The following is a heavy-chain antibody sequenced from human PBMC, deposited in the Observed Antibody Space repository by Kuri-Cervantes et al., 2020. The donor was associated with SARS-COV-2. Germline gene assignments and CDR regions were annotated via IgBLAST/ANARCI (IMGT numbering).Heavy chain of an antibody. D-gene: IGHD2-21*02. V-gene: IGHV4-4*07. CDR2: IYTSGST. CDR1: GGSISSYY. Sequence: GSLRLSCTVSGGSISSYYWSWIRQPAGKGLEWIGRIYTSGSTNYNPSLKSRVTISVDTSKNQFSLKLSSVTAADTAVYYCARRNCGGDCYYYFDYWGQGTLVTVSS. J-gene: IGHJ4*02. CDR3: ARRNCGGDCYYYFDY.